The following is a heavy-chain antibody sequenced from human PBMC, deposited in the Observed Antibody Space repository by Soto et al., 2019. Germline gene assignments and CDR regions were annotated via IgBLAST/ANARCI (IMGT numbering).Heavy chain of an antibody. D-gene: IGHD2-2*01. Sequence: GGSLRLSCAASGFAFSRHWMSWVRQAPGKGLQWVANIKEDGSEKSYVDAVKGRLTISRDNAKNSLYLQVDSLRAEDTALYFCARATVPVANDASDITGQDTMAT. CDR3: ARATVPVANDASDI. J-gene: IGHJ3*02. CDR2: IKEDGSEK. CDR1: GFAFSRHW. V-gene: IGHV3-7*01.